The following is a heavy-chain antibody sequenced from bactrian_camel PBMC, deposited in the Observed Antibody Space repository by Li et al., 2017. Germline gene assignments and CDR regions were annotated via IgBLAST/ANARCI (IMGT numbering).Heavy chain of an antibody. Sequence: VQLVESGGGSVQAGESLRLTCEVSGAGNSCMGWFRQAPGKTREGIAAIESDGSTSVAAAVKGRFTISHDNAKKTAYLQMNTLKPEDSGMYYCAAELRPDYVLQVRNILRPNGYNRWGRGTQVTVS. D-gene: IGHD4*01. CDR3: AAELRPDYVLQVRNILRPNGYNR. CDR2: IESDGST. CDR1: GAGNSC. J-gene: IGHJ4*01. V-gene: IGHV3S53*01.